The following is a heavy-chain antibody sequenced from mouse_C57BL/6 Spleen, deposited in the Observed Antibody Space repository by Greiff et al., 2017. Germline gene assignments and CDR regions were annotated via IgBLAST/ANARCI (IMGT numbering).Heavy chain of an antibody. V-gene: IGHV1-9*01. D-gene: IGHD1-1*01. J-gene: IGHJ4*01. Sequence: VQRVESGAELMKPGASVKLSCKATGYTFTGYWIEWVKQRPGHGLEWIGEILPGSGSTNYNEKFKGKATFTADTSSNTAYMQLSSLTTEDSAIYYCARGDYYGSSYVGAMDYWGQGTSVTVSS. CDR3: ARGDYYGSSYVGAMDY. CDR1: GYTFTGYW. CDR2: ILPGSGST.